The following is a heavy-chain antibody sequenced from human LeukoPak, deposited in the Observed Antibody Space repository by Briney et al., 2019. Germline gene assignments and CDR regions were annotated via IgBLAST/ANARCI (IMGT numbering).Heavy chain of an antibody. D-gene: IGHD7-27*01. J-gene: IGHJ5*02. CDR2: TSYSGST. Sequence: SETLSLTCTVSGGSFSSGDYYWSWSRQHPGKGLEWIGYTSYSGSTYYNPSLKSRVIISVDTSKSQFSLRASSVTAADTAVYYCAGEVTGEHWFDPWGQGTLVTVSS. V-gene: IGHV4-31*03. CDR3: AGEVTGEHWFDP. CDR1: GGSFSSGDYY.